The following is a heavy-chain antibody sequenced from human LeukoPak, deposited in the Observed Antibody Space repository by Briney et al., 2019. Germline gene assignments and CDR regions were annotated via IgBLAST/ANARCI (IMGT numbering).Heavy chain of an antibody. Sequence: PGGSLRLSCAASGFTFSSYAMSWVRQAPGKGLEWVSAISGSGGSTYYADSVKGRFTISRDNSKNILYLQMNSLRAEDTAVYYCARDTWLLNAFDIWGQGTMVTVSS. CDR1: GFTFSSYA. J-gene: IGHJ3*02. V-gene: IGHV3-23*01. D-gene: IGHD3-22*01. CDR3: ARDTWLLNAFDI. CDR2: ISGSGGST.